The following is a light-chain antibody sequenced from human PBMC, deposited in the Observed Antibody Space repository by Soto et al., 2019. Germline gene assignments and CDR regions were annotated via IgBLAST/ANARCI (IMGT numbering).Light chain of an antibody. V-gene: IGLV2-14*01. CDR3: NSYTRNFTWV. CDR1: SSDVGGHNF. Sequence: QSALTQPASVSGSPGKSITISGTGTSSDVGGHNFVSWYQHHPGKAPKLMIYEVTHRPSGISDRFSGSKSGNTASLTISGLQAEDEADYYCNSYTRNFTWVFCGGPKLTVL. J-gene: IGLJ3*02. CDR2: EVT.